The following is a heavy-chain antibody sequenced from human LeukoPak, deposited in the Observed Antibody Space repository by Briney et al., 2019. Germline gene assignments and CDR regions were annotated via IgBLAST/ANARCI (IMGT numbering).Heavy chain of an antibody. Sequence: PSETLSLTCAVSGYSISTGYYWGWIRQPPGRGLEWIGSMYHSGSTYYNPSLKSRVTILGDTSKNQFSLKLSSVTAADTAVYYCARATAAEFDYWGQGTLVTVSS. D-gene: IGHD2-2*01. CDR2: MYHSGST. CDR3: ARATAAEFDY. V-gene: IGHV4-38-2*01. J-gene: IGHJ4*02. CDR1: GYSISTGYY.